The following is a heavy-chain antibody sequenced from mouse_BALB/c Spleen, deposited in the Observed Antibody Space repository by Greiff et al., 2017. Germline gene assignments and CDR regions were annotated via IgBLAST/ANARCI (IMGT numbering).Heavy chain of an antibody. CDR1: GYTFTDYA. Sequence: VQLQQSGAELVRPGVSVKISCKGSGYTFTDYAMHWVKQSHAKSLEWIGVISTYYGDASYNQKFKGKATMTVDKSSSTAYMELARLTSEDSAIYYCARGYYGSRGYFDVWGAGTTVTVSS. CDR3: ARGYYGSRGYFDV. J-gene: IGHJ1*01. CDR2: ISTYYGDA. V-gene: IGHV1S137*01. D-gene: IGHD1-1*01.